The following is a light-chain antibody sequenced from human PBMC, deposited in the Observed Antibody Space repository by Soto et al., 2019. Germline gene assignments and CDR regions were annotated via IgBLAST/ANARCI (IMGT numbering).Light chain of an antibody. Sequence: EIVLTQSPATLSLSPRQSTTLSCSASQSVSSYVAWYKRKPGQAPRLLMYDASNRVIGIRARFSGSGSGTVFTLTISSLEPEDFPGYYCQQRSNWPLTVRGGTTLEI. V-gene: IGKV3-11*01. CDR1: QSVSSY. CDR3: QQRSNWPLT. CDR2: DAS. J-gene: IGKJ4*01.